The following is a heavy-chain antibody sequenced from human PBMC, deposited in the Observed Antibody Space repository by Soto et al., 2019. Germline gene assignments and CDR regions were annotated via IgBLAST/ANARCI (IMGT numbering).Heavy chain of an antibody. J-gene: IGHJ4*02. D-gene: IGHD3-16*01. CDR3: ARTAPMDAGDKYYYDF. CDR2: IIPFFGTA. Sequence: QVQLVQSGAEVKKTGSSVKVSCKTSGGTFSTFGFSWVRQAPGQGLEWMGGIIPFFGTAEYSQKFEDRITLTADESTNTVYMDLRSLTSEDTAIYYCARTAPMDAGDKYYYDFWGQGALVTVSS. V-gene: IGHV1-69*01. CDR1: GGTFSTFG.